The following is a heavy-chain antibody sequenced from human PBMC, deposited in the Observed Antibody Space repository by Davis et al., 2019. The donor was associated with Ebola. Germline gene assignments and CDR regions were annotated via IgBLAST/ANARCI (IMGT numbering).Heavy chain of an antibody. CDR2: INPNDGRT. Sequence: ASVKVSCKASGYTFTNYYMHWVRQAPGQGLEWMGMINPNDGRTIYAQKFQDRVTMTRDTSTNTVYMELTSLRSEDTAVYSCARVRPGTADYGDYFDYWGQGTLVTVSS. V-gene: IGHV1-46*01. D-gene: IGHD4-17*01. CDR1: GYTFTNYY. CDR3: ARVRPGTADYGDYFDY. J-gene: IGHJ4*02.